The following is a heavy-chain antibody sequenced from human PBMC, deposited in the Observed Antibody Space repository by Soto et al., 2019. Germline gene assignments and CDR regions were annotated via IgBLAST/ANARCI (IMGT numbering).Heavy chain of an antibody. J-gene: IGHJ5*02. V-gene: IGHV2-5*01. CDR1: GFSLSGGGVG. Sequence: QITLKESGPTLVKPTQTLTLTCTFSGFSLSGGGVGVGWIRQPPGKALEWVALIYWNDDKRYSPSLKSRLTFTKDTSKNQVVLTMTSMDPEDTAPYYCAHKMDTVDWFGPWVRGTLVTVSS. CDR2: IYWNDDK. CDR3: AHKMDTVDWFGP. D-gene: IGHD5-18*01.